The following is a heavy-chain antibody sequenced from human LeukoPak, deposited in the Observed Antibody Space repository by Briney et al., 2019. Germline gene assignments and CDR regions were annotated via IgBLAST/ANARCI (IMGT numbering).Heavy chain of an antibody. D-gene: IGHD2-2*01. J-gene: IGHJ4*02. CDR1: GGSISSYY. CDR2: IYTSGST. CDR3: ARSSPKGYCSSTSCFDY. Sequence: SETLSLTCTVSGGSISSYYWSWIRQPPGKGLEWIGYIYTSGSTNYNPSLKSRVTISVDTSKNQFSLKLSSVTAADTAVYYCARSSPKGYCSSTSCFDYWGQGTLVTVSS. V-gene: IGHV4-4*09.